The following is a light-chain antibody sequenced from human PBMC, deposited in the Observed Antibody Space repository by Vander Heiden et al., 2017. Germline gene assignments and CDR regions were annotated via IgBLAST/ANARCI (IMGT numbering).Light chain of an antibody. CDR2: DAS. CDR1: QSVSSY. Sequence: EIVLTPSPATLSLSPGERATLSCRASQSVSSYLAWYQQKPGQAPRLLIYDASNRATGIPARFSGSGSGTDFTLTISSLEPEDFAVYYCQQRSNWPPEVTFGPGTKVDIK. V-gene: IGKV3-11*01. CDR3: QQRSNWPPEVT. J-gene: IGKJ3*01.